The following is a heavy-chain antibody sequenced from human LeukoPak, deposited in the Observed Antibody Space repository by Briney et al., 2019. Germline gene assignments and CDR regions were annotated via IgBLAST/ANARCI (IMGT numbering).Heavy chain of an antibody. J-gene: IGHJ4*02. Sequence: PGGSLSLSCAASGFTVSSNYMSWVRQAPGKGLEWVSVIYSGGSTYYADSVKGRFTISRGNSKNTLYLQMNSLRAEDTAVYYCAREYSVSYLFDYGGQGTLVTVSS. CDR1: GFTVSSNY. D-gene: IGHD1-26*01. CDR2: IYSGGST. V-gene: IGHV3-53*05. CDR3: AREYSVSYLFDY.